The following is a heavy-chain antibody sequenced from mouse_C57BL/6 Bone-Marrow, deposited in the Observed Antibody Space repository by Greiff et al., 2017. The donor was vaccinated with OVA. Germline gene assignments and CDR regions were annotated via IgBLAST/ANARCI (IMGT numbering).Heavy chain of an antibody. CDR2: INPGSGGT. V-gene: IGHV1-54*01. CDR3: ARFITTVGLDY. D-gene: IGHD1-1*01. Sequence: VQLQQSGAELVRPGPSVKVSCKASGYAFTNYLIEWVKQRPGQGLEWIGVINPGSGGTNYNEKFKGKATLTADKSSSTAYMQLSSLTSEDSAVYFCARFITTVGLDYWGQGTTLTVSS. J-gene: IGHJ2*01. CDR1: GYAFTNYL.